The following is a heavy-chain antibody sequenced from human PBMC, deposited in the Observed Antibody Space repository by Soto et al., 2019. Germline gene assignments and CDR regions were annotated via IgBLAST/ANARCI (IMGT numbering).Heavy chain of an antibody. CDR1: GYTFTSYG. D-gene: IGHD4-17*01. CDR2: ISAYNGNT. J-gene: IGHJ6*03. V-gene: IGHV1-18*01. Sequence: ASVKVSCKASGYTFTSYGISWVRQAPGQGLEWMGWISAYNGNTNYAQKLQGRVTMTRDTSTSTAYMELSSLRSDDTAVYYCARANTVTSFRAAYYYYMDVWGKGTTVTVSS. CDR3: ARANTVTSFRAAYYYYMDV.